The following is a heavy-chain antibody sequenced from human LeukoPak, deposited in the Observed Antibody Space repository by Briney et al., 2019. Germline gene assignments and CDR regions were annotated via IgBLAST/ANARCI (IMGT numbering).Heavy chain of an antibody. CDR3: VRRQLVGGMFDF. V-gene: IGHV3-33*01. Sequence: QSGGSLRLSCAASGFTFSSYGMHGVRQAPGKGLEWVAVIWYDGSNKYYADSVKGRFTICRDNSKNTLYLQMNSLRAEDTAVYYCVRRQLVGGMFDFWGQGTLVTVSS. D-gene: IGHD6-6*01. J-gene: IGHJ4*02. CDR1: GFTFSSYG. CDR2: IWYDGSNK.